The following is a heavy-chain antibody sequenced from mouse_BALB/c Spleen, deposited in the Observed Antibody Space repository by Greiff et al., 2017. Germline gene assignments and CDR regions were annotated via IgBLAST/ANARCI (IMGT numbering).Heavy chain of an antibody. CDR2: ISSGGSYT. CDR1: GFTFSSYA. CDR3: ARSGYDKDYYAMDY. V-gene: IGHV5-9-3*01. J-gene: IGHJ4*01. Sequence: EVKLMESGGGLVKPGGSLKLSCAASGFTFSSYAMSWVRQTPEKRLEWVATISSGGSYTYYPDSVKGRFTISRDNAKNTLYLQMSSLRSEDTAMYYCARSGYDKDYYAMDYWGQGTSVTVSS. D-gene: IGHD2-2*01.